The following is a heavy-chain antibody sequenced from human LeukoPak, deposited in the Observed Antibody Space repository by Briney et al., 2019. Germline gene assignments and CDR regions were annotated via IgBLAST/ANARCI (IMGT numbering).Heavy chain of an antibody. CDR3: ARGARGAEDFDY. V-gene: IGHV1-8*01. CDR2: MKPNSGNT. Sequence: DSVTVSCKASGYTFTSYDINWVRQAAGQGLEWMGWMKPNSGNTGYAQKFQGRVTMTRNTSISTAYMELSSLRSEDTAVYYCARGARGAEDFDYWGQGTLVTVSS. CDR1: GYTFTSYD. D-gene: IGHD3-10*01. J-gene: IGHJ4*02.